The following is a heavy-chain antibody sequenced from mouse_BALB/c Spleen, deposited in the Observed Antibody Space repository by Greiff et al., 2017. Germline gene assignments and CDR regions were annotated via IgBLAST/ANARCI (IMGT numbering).Heavy chain of an antibody. CDR1: GFTFSDYY. V-gene: IGHV5-4*02. CDR3: ARARPTIGYYYAMDY. CDR2: ISDGGSYT. Sequence: EVKLMESGGGLVKPGGSLKLSCAASGFTFSDYYMYWVRQTPEKRLEWVATISDGGSYTYYPDSVKGRFTISRDNAKNNLYLQMSSLKSEDTAMYYCARARPTIGYYYAMDYWGQGTSVTVSS. J-gene: IGHJ4*01. D-gene: IGHD2-14*01.